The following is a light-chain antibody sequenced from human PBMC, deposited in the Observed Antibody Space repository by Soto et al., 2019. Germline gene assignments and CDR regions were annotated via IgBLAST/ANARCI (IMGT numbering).Light chain of an antibody. CDR3: TSYTSSSTYV. V-gene: IGLV2-18*02. CDR2: EVS. J-gene: IGLJ1*01. Sequence: QSVLTQPPSLSGFPGQSVTISCTGTSSDVGSYNRVSWYQQPPGTAPQLMIYEVSNRPSGVPDRFSGSKSGNTASLTISGLQAEDEADYYCTSYTSSSTYVFGTGTKVTVL. CDR1: SSDVGSYNR.